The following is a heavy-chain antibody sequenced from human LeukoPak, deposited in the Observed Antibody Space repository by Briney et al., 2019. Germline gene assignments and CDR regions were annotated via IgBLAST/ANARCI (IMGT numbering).Heavy chain of an antibody. CDR1: GFTFSNYS. CDR3: ARAKRNGFDI. J-gene: IGHJ3*02. V-gene: IGHV3-48*01. Sequence: GGSLRLSCAASGFTFSNYSMNWVRQAPGQGLEWISYISRNSSSIYYADTVKGRVTMTRDQSKNSPYMQMNRLRADDTGVYYCARAKRNGFDIWGQGTMVTVSS. CDR2: ISRNSSSI.